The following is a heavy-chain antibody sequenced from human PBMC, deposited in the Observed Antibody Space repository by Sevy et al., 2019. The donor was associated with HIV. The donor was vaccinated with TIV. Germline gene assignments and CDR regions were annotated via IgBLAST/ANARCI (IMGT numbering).Heavy chain of an antibody. D-gene: IGHD3-9*01. V-gene: IGHV3-7*01. Sequence: WGSLRLSCAASGFTFNTYWMSWVRQAPGQGLEWVADIKQDGSEKYYVDSVKGRFTISRDNAKNSLYLQINSLRTEDTAMYFCARRGYFDWLLPYLHFDYWGQGALVTVSS. CDR3: ARRGYFDWLLPYLHFDY. CDR2: IKQDGSEK. J-gene: IGHJ4*02. CDR1: GFTFNTYW.